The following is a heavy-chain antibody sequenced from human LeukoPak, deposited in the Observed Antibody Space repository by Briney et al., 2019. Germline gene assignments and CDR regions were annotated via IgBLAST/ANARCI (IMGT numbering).Heavy chain of an antibody. Sequence: SETLSLTCTVSGGSISSSSYYWGWIRQPPGKGLVWIGSIYYSGSTYYNPSLKSRVTISVDTSKNQFSLKLSSVTAADTAVYYCARLGGRIAARRTFDYWGQGTLVTVSS. D-gene: IGHD6-6*01. CDR3: ARLGGRIAARRTFDY. V-gene: IGHV4-39*07. CDR2: IYYSGST. J-gene: IGHJ4*02. CDR1: GGSISSSSYY.